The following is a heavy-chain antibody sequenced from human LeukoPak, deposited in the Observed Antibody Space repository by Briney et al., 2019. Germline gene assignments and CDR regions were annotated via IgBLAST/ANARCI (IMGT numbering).Heavy chain of an antibody. CDR3: AREMASFDP. V-gene: IGHV3-20*04. J-gene: IGHJ5*02. CDR2: ISWNSGSI. Sequence: GGSLRLSCAASGFTFSNFWMSWVRQAPGKGLEWVSGISWNSGSIGYADSVKGRFTISRDNAKNSLYLQMNSLRAEDTAVYYCAREMASFDPWGQGTLVTVSS. CDR1: GFTFSNFW. D-gene: IGHD2-8*01.